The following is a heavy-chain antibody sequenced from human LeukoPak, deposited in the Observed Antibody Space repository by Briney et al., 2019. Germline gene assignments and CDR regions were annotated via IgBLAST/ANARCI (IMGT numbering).Heavy chain of an antibody. CDR3: ARVSSGYFEGYYYYYMDV. CDR2: IYSSGIT. V-gene: IGHV4-4*07. J-gene: IGHJ6*03. Sequence: SETLSLTCAVSGGSISSYYWSWIQQPAGKGLEWIGRIYSSGITYYSHSLGGRVTMSVDTSKNQFSLKLSSVTAADTAVYYCARVSSGYFEGYYYYYMDVWGKGTTVTVSS. D-gene: IGHD3-22*01. CDR1: GGSISSYY.